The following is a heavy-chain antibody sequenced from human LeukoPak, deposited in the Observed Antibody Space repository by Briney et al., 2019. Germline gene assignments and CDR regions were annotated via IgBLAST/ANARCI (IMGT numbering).Heavy chain of an antibody. D-gene: IGHD2-21*02. V-gene: IGHV1-69*13. CDR2: IIPIFGTA. J-gene: IGHJ4*02. Sequence: SVKVSCKASGGTFSSYAISWVRQAPGQGLEWMGGIIPIFGTANYAQKFQGGVTITADESTSTAYMELSSLRSEDTAVYYCARGVYRELLADYWGQGTLVTVSS. CDR3: ARGVYRELLADY. CDR1: GGTFSSYA.